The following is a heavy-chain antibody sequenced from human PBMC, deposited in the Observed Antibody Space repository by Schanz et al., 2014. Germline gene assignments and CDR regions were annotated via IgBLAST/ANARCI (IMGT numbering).Heavy chain of an antibody. CDR1: GYTFIDYY. V-gene: IGHV1-2*06. CDR2: INPNSGGT. CDR3: AREKGHGYSGLS. Sequence: QVQLVQSGAEVKKPGASVKVSCKASGYTFIDYYMHWVRQAPGQGLEWMGRINPNSGGTNYAQKFQGRVTMTRDTSISTAYMELTRLTSDDTAVYYCAREKGHGYSGLSWGQGTLLAVSS. J-gene: IGHJ5*02. D-gene: IGHD5-12*01.